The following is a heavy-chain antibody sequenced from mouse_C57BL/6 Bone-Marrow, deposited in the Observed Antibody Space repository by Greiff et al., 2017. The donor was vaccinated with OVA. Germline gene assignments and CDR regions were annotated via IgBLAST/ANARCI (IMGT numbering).Heavy chain of an antibody. CDR1: GYTFTSYW. CDR2: IYPGSGST. Sequence: VQLQQSGAELVKPGASVKMSCKASGYTFTSYWITWVKQRPGQGLEWIGDIYPGSGSTIYNEKFKSKATLTVDTSSSTAYKQLSSLTYEDSAVYYCARRDYGSSYVNDWGQGTTLTVSS. CDR3: ARRDYGSSYVND. V-gene: IGHV1-55*01. J-gene: IGHJ2*01. D-gene: IGHD1-1*01.